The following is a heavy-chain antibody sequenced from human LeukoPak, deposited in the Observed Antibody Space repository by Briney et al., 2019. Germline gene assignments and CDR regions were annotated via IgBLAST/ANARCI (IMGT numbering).Heavy chain of an antibody. CDR2: ISSSSSDT. J-gene: IGHJ6*02. V-gene: IGHV3-11*05. CDR1: EFSFSDYY. CDR3: ARGHHGMEV. Sequence: PGGSLRLSCAASEFSFSDYYMSWIRQAPGMGLEWVSYISSSSSDTDYADSVKGRYTISRDNAKNSLFLQMNSLRAEDTAVYYCARGHHGMEVWGRGTTVTVSS.